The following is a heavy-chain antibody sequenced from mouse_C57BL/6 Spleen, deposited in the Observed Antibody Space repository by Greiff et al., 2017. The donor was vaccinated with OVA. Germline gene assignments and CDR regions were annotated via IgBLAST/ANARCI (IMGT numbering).Heavy chain of an antibody. D-gene: IGHD2-10*01. CDR1: GYTFTSYW. J-gene: IGHJ4*01. CDR3: ARKDTSYYGNYGDAMDY. CDR2: IYPGSGST. Sequence: VQLQQPGAELVKPGASVKMSCKASGYTFTSYWITWVKQRPGQGLEWIGDIYPGSGSTNYNEKFKSKATLTVDTSSSTAYMQLSSLTSEDSAVYYCARKDTSYYGNYGDAMDYWGQGTSVTVSS. V-gene: IGHV1-55*01.